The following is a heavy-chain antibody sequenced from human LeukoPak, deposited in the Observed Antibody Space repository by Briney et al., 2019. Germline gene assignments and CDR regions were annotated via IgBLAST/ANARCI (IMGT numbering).Heavy chain of an antibody. Sequence: AGGSLRLSCAASGFTFSSYSMNWVRQGPGEGLEWVSSISSSSSYIYYADSVKGRFTISRDNAKNSLYLQMNSLRAEDTAVYYCARDGNRLFDYCGQGTLVTVSS. CDR3: ARDGNRLFDY. D-gene: IGHD1-14*01. J-gene: IGHJ4*02. CDR1: GFTFSSYS. V-gene: IGHV3-21*01. CDR2: ISSSSSYI.